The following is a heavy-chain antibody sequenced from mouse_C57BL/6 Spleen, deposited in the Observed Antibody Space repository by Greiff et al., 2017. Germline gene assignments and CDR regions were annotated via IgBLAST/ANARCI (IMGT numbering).Heavy chain of an antibody. J-gene: IGHJ2*01. CDR3: TPLYYYGSSPYYFDY. V-gene: IGHV1-15*01. D-gene: IGHD1-1*01. CDR1: GYTFTDYE. Sequence: QVHVKQSGAELVRPGASVTLSCKASGYTFTDYEMHWVKQTPVHGLEWIGAIDPETGGTAYNQKFKGKAILTADKSSSTAYMELRSLTSENSAVYYCTPLYYYGSSPYYFDYWGQGTTLTVSS. CDR2: IDPETGGT.